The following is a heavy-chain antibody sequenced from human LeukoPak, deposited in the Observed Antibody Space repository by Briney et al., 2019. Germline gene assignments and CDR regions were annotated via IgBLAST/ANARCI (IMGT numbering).Heavy chain of an antibody. Sequence: SETLSLTCTVFGGPISSTAYYWGWIRQPPGKGLEWIGSFHSGGSPYYSPSLKSRVTISVDTSKNQFSLKLSSVTAADTAVYYCAKYLPTGTHQGYFDCWGQGILVTVSS. CDR2: FHSGGSP. J-gene: IGHJ4*02. CDR1: GGPISSTAYY. D-gene: IGHD1-1*01. CDR3: AKYLPTGTHQGYFDC. V-gene: IGHV4-39*01.